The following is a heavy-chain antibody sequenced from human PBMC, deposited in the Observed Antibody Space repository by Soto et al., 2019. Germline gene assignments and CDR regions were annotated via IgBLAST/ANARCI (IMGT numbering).Heavy chain of an antibody. CDR2: ISASGGST. V-gene: IGHV3-23*01. CDR1: GFTFSNYV. J-gene: IGHJ4*02. D-gene: IGHD3-22*01. Sequence: PGGSLRLSCAASGFTFSNYVMNWVRQAPGKGLDWVSAISASGGSTYYADSVKGRFTISRDNSKNTLYLQMSSLRAEDTAVYYCAKEGEAAYYYDSSGYSDFDYWGQGTLVTVSS. CDR3: AKEGEAAYYYDSSGYSDFDY.